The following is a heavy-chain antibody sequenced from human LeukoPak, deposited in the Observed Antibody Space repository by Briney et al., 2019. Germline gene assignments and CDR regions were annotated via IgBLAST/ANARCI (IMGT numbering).Heavy chain of an antibody. CDR1: GYTFTSYA. D-gene: IGHD3-10*01. Sequence: ASVKVSCKASGYTFTSYAMNWVRQAPGQGLEWMGWINTNTGNPTYAQGFTGRFVFSLDTSVSTAYLQICSLKAEGTAVYYCARDITMVRGVITANWFDPWGQGTLVTVSS. J-gene: IGHJ5*02. V-gene: IGHV7-4-1*01. CDR2: INTNTGNP. CDR3: ARDITMVRGVITANWFDP.